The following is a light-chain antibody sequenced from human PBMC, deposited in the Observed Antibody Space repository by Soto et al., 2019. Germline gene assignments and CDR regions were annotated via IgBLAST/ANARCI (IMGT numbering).Light chain of an antibody. CDR3: QQRYNWPIT. V-gene: IGKV3-11*01. CDR1: QRVSGY. J-gene: IGKJ5*01. CDR2: ADS. Sequence: EIVLTQSPATLSLSPGETAALSFGASQRVSGYIGWYQQKPGQAPRLLIYADSNRATGIPARFSGSGSGTDFTLTISSLEPEHFSVYYCQQRYNWPITFGQGTRLEIK.